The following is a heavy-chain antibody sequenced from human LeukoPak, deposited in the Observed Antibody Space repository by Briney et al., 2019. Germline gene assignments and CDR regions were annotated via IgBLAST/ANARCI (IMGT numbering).Heavy chain of an antibody. D-gene: IGHD6-13*01. CDR2: INHSGST. J-gene: IGHJ3*02. Sequence: SETLSLTCAVYGGSFSGYYWSWIRQPPGKGLEWIGEINHSGSTNYNPSLKSRVTISVDTSKNQFSLKLSSVIAADTAVYYCARGKTIGYSSSWYGRGVFDIWGQGTMVTVSS. CDR1: GGSFSGYY. CDR3: ARGKTIGYSSSWYGRGVFDI. V-gene: IGHV4-34*01.